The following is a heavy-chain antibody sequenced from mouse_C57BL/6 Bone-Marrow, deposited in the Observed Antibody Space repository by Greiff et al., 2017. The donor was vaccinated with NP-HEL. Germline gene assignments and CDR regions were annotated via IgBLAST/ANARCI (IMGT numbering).Heavy chain of an antibody. CDR1: GFTFSSYG. J-gene: IGHJ3*01. CDR2: ISSGGSYT. CDR3: AGLDLAWFAY. Sequence: EVQLQESGGDLVKPGGSLKLSCAASGFTFSSYGMSWVRQTPDKRLEWVATISSGGSYTYYPDSVKGRFTISRDNAKNTLYLQMSSLKSEDTAMYYRAGLDLAWFAYWGQGTLVTVSA. V-gene: IGHV5-6*01.